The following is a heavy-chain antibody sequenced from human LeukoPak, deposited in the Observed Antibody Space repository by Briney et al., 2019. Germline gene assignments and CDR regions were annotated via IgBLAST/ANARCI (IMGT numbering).Heavy chain of an antibody. D-gene: IGHD2-15*01. CDR2: INAGSGNT. J-gene: IGHJ4*02. V-gene: IGHV1-3*01. Sequence: ASVKVSCKASGYTFISYGISWMRQAPGQRLEWMGWINAGSGNTKYSQNFQGRVTISRDTSASTAYMELSSLTSEDTAVYYCARDSGEYYFDYWGQGTLVTVSS. CDR3: ARDSGEYYFDY. CDR1: GYTFISYG.